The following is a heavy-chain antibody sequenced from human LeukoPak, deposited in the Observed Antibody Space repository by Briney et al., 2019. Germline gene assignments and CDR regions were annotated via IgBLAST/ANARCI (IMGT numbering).Heavy chain of an antibody. CDR1: GESISSGSYY. CDR2: IYTSGST. D-gene: IGHD5-18*01. Sequence: PSQTLSLTCTVSGESISSGSYYGSWIRQPAGTGLEWIGRIYTSGSTNYNPSLKSRVTISVDTSKNQFSLKLSSVTAADTAVYYCAREVTLLYTAMVTGYFDYWGQGTLVTVSS. J-gene: IGHJ4*02. CDR3: AREVTLLYTAMVTGYFDY. V-gene: IGHV4-61*02.